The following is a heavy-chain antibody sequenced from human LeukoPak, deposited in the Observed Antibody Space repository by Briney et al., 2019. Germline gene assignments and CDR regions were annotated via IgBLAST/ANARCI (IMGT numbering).Heavy chain of an antibody. CDR3: ARDRDIVVVPAAQYIWFDP. CDR1: GGTFSSYT. V-gene: IGHV1-69*04. Sequence: SVKVSCKASGGTFSSYTISWARQAPGQGLEWMGRIIPILGIANYAQKFQGRVTITADKSTSTAYMELSSLRSEDTAVYYCARDRDIVVVPAAQYIWFDPWGQGTLVTVS. D-gene: IGHD2-2*01. CDR2: IIPILGIA. J-gene: IGHJ5*02.